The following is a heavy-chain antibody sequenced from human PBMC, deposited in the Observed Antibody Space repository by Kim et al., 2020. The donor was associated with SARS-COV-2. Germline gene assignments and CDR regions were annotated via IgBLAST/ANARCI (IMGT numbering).Heavy chain of an antibody. CDR1: GGSFSGYY. V-gene: IGHV4-34*01. J-gene: IGHJ4*02. CDR3: ARGSHSLYDYVWGSYRYHYFDY. CDR2: INHSGST. Sequence: SETLSLTCAVYGGSFSGYYWSWIRQPPGKGLEWIGEINHSGSTNYNPSLKSRVTISVDTSKNQFSLKLSSVTAADTAVYYCARGSHSLYDYVWGSYRYHYFDYWGQGTLVTVSS. D-gene: IGHD3-16*02.